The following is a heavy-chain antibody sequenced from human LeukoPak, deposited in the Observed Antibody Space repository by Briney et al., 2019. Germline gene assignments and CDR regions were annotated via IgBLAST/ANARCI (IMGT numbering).Heavy chain of an antibody. Sequence: GGSLRLSCAASGFTFNSYWMYWVRQAPGKGLEWVASIREDGSERYYVDSVKGRFTISRDNAKNSLYLQMYSLRAEDTAVYYCARDPGWHRFDPWGQGTLVTVSS. V-gene: IGHV3-7*01. CDR2: IREDGSER. D-gene: IGHD6-19*01. J-gene: IGHJ5*02. CDR1: GFTFNSYW. CDR3: ARDPGWHRFDP.